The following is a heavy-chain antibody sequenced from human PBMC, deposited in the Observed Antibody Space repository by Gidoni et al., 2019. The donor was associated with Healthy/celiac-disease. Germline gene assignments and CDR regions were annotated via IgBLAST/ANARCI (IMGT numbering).Heavy chain of an antibody. V-gene: IGHV3-30*18. CDR2: ISYDGSNK. CDR1: GFTFSSSG. CDR3: AKDSHYDFWSGYPTPDY. D-gene: IGHD3-3*01. Sequence: QVQLVESGGGVVQPGRSLRLSCAAAGFTFSSSGMHWVRQAPGKGLEGVAGISYDGSNKYYADSVKVRFTISRDNSKNTLYLQMNSLRAEDTAVYYCAKDSHYDFWSGYPTPDYWGQGTLVTVSS. J-gene: IGHJ4*02.